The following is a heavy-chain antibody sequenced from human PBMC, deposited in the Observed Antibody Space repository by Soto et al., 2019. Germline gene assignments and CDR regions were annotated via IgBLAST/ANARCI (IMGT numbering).Heavy chain of an antibody. CDR2: IYYSGST. J-gene: IGHJ5*02. CDR3: ARLWFGELLNWFDP. Sequence: SETLSLTCTVSGGSISSYYWSWIRQPPGKGLEWIGYIYYSGSTNYNPSLKSRVTISVDTSKNQFSLKLSSVTAADTAVYYCARLWFGELLNWFDPWGKGTLVTVSS. CDR1: GGSISSYY. V-gene: IGHV4-59*01. D-gene: IGHD3-10*01.